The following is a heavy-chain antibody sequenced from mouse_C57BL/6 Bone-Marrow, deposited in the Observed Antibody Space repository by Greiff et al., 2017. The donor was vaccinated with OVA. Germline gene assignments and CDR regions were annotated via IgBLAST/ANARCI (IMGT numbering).Heavy chain of an antibody. CDR2: ISSGSSTI. V-gene: IGHV5-17*01. CDR1: GFTFSDYG. D-gene: IGHD1-1*01. CDR3: AIPTVVATKDYYATDY. J-gene: IGHJ4*01. Sequence: EVKLVESGGGLVKPGGSLKLSCAASGFTFSDYGMHWVRQAPEKGLEWVAYISSGSSTIYYADTVKGRFTISRDNAKNTLFLQRTSLRSEDTAMYYCAIPTVVATKDYYATDYWGQGTSVTVSS.